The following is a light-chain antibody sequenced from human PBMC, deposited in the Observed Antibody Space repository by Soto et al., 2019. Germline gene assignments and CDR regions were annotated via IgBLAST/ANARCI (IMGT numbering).Light chain of an antibody. CDR1: AIDVGAYNY. V-gene: IGLV2-14*01. CDR3: SSYTTSSTWL. CDR2: EAS. Sequence: QSALTQPASVSGSPGQSITISCTGTAIDVGAYNYVSWYQHHPGKAPKLMIYEASNRPSGVSNRFSGSQSGNTASLTISGLQADDEADYFCSSYTTSSTWLFGGGTKLTVL. J-gene: IGLJ2*01.